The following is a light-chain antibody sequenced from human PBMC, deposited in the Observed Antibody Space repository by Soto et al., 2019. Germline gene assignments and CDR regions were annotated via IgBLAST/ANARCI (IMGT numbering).Light chain of an antibody. V-gene: IGLV1-44*01. J-gene: IGLJ2*01. CDR3: AAWDDSLNAVV. Sequence: QSVLTQPPSASGTPGLRVTIPCSGSSSNIGSNNVNWYQQLPGTAPKLLIYSNNQRPSGVPDRFSGSKSGTSASLAISGLQSEDEADYYCAAWDDSLNAVVFGGGTKVTV. CDR2: SNN. CDR1: SSNIGSNN.